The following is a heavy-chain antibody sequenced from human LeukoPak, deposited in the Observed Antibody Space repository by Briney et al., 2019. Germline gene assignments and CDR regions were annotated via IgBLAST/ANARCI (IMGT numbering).Heavy chain of an antibody. CDR1: GFTFSSYS. CDR3: AREHYFYHMDA. Sequence: GGSLRLSCAASGFTFSSYSMNWVRQAPGKGLEWVANINQDGSKKFYVDSVKGRFTISRDNAKNALYLQMNSLRAEDTAVYYCAREHYFYHMDAWGEGTTVTVSS. J-gene: IGHJ6*03. CDR2: INQDGSKK. V-gene: IGHV3-7*01.